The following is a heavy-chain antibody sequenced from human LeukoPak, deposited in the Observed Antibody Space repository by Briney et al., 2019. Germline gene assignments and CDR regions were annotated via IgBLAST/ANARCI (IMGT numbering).Heavy chain of an antibody. CDR3: ARIRTTVTTLDY. CDR1: GFTFSSYE. CDR2: ISSSGSTM. J-gene: IGHJ4*02. V-gene: IGHV3-48*03. D-gene: IGHD4-17*01. Sequence: GSLRLSCAASGFTFSSYEMNWVRQAPGKGLEWVSYISSSGSTMYYADSVKGRFTISRDNAKNSLYLQMNSLRAEDTAVYYCARIRTTVTTLDYWGQGTLVTVSS.